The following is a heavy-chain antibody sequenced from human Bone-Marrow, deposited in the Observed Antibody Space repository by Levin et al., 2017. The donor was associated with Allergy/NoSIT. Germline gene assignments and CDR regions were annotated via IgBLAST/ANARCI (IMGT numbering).Heavy chain of an antibody. CDR2: INPNSGGT. CDR1: GYTFTGYY. D-gene: IGHD3-9*01. Sequence: RASVKVSCKASGYTFTGYYMHWVRQAPGQGLEWMGRINPNSGGTNYAQKFQGRVTMTRDTSISTAYMELSRLRSDDTAVYYCARTIYYYYYMDVWGKGTTVTVSS. J-gene: IGHJ6*03. CDR3: ARTIYYYYYMDV. V-gene: IGHV1-2*06.